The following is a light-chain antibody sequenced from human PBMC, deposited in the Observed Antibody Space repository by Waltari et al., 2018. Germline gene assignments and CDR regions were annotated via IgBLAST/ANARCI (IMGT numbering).Light chain of an antibody. Sequence: QSALTQPASVSGSPGQSITISCTGTSGDMGPYNYVSWYQQYTDRAPELLIYDVSHRPSRISNRFSGSKSGYTASLTISDLQAEVEADYFCSSYSTTNTLIFGGGTRLTV. V-gene: IGLV2-14*03. CDR2: DVS. CDR1: SGDMGPYNY. CDR3: SSYSTTNTLI. J-gene: IGLJ2*01.